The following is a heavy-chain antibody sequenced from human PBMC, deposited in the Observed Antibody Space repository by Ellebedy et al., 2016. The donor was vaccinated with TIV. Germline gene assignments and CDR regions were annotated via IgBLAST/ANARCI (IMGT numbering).Heavy chain of an antibody. CDR2: IIPILGIA. D-gene: IGHD3-10*01. CDR1: GGTFSSYA. CDR3: ARGGNYYGSGSYYKQQDAFDI. V-gene: IGHV1-69*04. Sequence: ASVKVSXKASGGTFSSYAISWVRQAPGQGLEWMGRIIPILGIANYAQKFQGRVTITADKSTSTAYMELSSLRSEDTAVYYCARGGNYYGSGSYYKQQDAFDIWGQGTMVTVSS. J-gene: IGHJ3*02.